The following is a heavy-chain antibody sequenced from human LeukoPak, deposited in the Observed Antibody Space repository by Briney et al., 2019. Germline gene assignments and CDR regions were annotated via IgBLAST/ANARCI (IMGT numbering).Heavy chain of an antibody. D-gene: IGHD2-21*01. CDR1: GFTFSNYS. Sequence: PGGSLRLSCSASGFTFSNYSMHWARQAPGKGLEYVSAISSNGGSTYYADSVKGRFTISRDNSKNSLYLQMSSLRAEYTAVYYCVKRPSFGGECYYFDYWGQGTLVTVSS. CDR2: ISSNGGST. V-gene: IGHV3-64D*06. J-gene: IGHJ4*02. CDR3: VKRPSFGGECYYFDY.